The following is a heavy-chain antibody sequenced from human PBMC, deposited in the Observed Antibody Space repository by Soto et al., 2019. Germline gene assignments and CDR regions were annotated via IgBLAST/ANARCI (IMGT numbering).Heavy chain of an antibody. V-gene: IGHV3-23*01. CDR2: ISGSGGST. D-gene: IGHD3-22*01. Sequence: GGSLRLSCAASGFTFSRYAMSWVRQAPGKGLEWDSVISGSGGSTYYADSVKGRFTISRDNSKNTLYLQMNSLRAEDTAVYYCAKDKDSSGYLGGYYYYGTDVWGQGTTVTVSS. J-gene: IGHJ6*02. CDR1: GFTFSRYA. CDR3: AKDKDSSGYLGGYYYYGTDV.